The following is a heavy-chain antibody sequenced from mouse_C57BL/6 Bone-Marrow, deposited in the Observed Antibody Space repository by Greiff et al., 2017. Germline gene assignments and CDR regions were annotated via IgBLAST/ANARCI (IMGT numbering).Heavy chain of an antibody. CDR2: IYPGSGST. CDR3: ARSPLYFDV. CDR1: GYTFTSYW. V-gene: IGHV1-55*01. Sequence: LQQPGAELVKPGASVKMSCKASGYTFTSYWITWVKQRPGQGLEWIGDIYPGSGSTNYNEKFKSKATLTVDTSSSPAYMQLSSLTSEESAVYYCARSPLYFDVWGTGTTVTVSS. J-gene: IGHJ1*03.